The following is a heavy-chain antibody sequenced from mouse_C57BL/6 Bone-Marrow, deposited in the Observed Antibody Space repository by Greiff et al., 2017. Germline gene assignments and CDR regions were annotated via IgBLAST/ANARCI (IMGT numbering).Heavy chain of an antibody. CDR2: ISNLAYSI. CDR3: ARHGDYYGSSYGAMDY. CDR1: GFTFSDYG. J-gene: IGHJ4*01. D-gene: IGHD1-1*01. V-gene: IGHV5-15*01. Sequence: EVMLVESGGGLVQPGGSLKLSCAASGFTFSDYGMAWVRQAPRKGPEWVAFISNLAYSIYYADTVTGRFTISRENAKNTLYLEMSSLRSEDTAMYYCARHGDYYGSSYGAMDYWGQGTSVTVSS.